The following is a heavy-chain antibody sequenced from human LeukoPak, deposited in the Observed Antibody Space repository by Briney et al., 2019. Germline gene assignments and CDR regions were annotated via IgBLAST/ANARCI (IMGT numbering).Heavy chain of an antibody. J-gene: IGHJ4*02. D-gene: IGHD3-16*01. CDR1: GFTFSSYA. Sequence: GRSLRLSCAASGFTFSSYAMHWVRQAPGKGLEWVAVISYDGSNKYYADSVKGRFTISRDNAKNSLYLQMNSLRAEDTAVYYCARDGARIMIKFGEGHYFDYWGQGTLVTVSS. CDR3: ARDGARIMIKFGEGHYFDY. V-gene: IGHV3-30*04. CDR2: ISYDGSNK.